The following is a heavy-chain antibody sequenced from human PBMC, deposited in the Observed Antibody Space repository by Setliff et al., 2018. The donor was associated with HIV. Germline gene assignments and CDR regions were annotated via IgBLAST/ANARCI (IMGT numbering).Heavy chain of an antibody. Sequence: ASVKVSCKASRYTFTGHYMHWVRQAPGQGLEWVGWINPSSGGTNYAQKFQGRVIMTRDTSISTAYMELSRLTSDDTAVYYCARDGRYCSGGSCFTNRASYYYYYMDVWGKGTTVTVSS. V-gene: IGHV1-2*02. CDR3: ARDGRYCSGGSCFTNRASYYYYYMDV. CDR1: RYTFTGHY. CDR2: INPSSGGT. J-gene: IGHJ6*03. D-gene: IGHD2-15*01.